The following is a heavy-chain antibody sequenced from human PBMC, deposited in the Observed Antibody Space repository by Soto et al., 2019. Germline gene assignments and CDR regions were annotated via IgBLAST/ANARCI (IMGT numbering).Heavy chain of an antibody. CDR1: GFTFSSYA. V-gene: IGHV3-30*04. Sequence: GGSLRLSCAASGFTFSSYAMHWVRQAPGKGLEWVAVISYDGSNKYYADSVKGRFTISRDNSKNTLYLQMNSLRAEDTAVYYCARDSDADSGSYLWFDPWGQGTLVTVSS. CDR2: ISYDGSNK. CDR3: ARDSDADSGSYLWFDP. J-gene: IGHJ5*02. D-gene: IGHD1-26*01.